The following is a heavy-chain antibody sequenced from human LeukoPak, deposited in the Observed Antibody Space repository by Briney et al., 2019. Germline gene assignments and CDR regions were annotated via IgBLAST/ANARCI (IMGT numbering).Heavy chain of an antibody. CDR1: GFTFSSYW. D-gene: IGHD3-10*01. CDR3: ARDSIVFGYYGSGSYHGY. CDR2: IKQDGSEK. V-gene: IGHV3-7*01. J-gene: IGHJ4*02. Sequence: GSLRLSCAASGFTFSSYWMSWVRQAPGKGLEWVANIKQDGSEKYYVDSVKGRFTISRDNAKNSLYLQMNSLRAEDTAVYYCARDSIVFGYYGSGSYHGYWGQGTLVTVSS.